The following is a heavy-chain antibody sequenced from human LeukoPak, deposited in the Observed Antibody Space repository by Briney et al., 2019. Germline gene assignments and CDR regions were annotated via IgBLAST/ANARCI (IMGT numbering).Heavy chain of an antibody. CDR3: ARNHMTTVTPFYYYYGMDV. J-gene: IGHJ6*02. CDR1: GYTFTSYG. CDR2: ISAYNGNT. V-gene: IGHV1-18*01. D-gene: IGHD4-17*01. Sequence: GASVKVSCKASGYTFTSYGISWVRQAPGQGLEWMGWISAYNGNTNYAQELQGRVTMTTDTSTSTAYMELRSLRSDDTAVYYCARNHMTTVTPFYYYYGMDVWGQGTTVTVSS.